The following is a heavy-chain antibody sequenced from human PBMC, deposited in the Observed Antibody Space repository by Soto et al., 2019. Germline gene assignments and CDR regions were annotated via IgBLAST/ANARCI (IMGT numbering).Heavy chain of an antibody. J-gene: IGHJ4*02. CDR1: GFTFCMYV. Sequence: QVQLVESGGGVVQPGRSLRLSCAASGFTFCMYVMHWVRQAPGKGLEWVAVMAYDGNREYYGDSVKGRFFVSRDNSKNTLYLQMNSLRPEDTAVYYCARVGGSFYGAWDSWGQGALVTVSS. CDR2: MAYDGNRE. D-gene: IGHD1-26*01. CDR3: ARVGGSFYGAWDS. V-gene: IGHV3-30-3*01.